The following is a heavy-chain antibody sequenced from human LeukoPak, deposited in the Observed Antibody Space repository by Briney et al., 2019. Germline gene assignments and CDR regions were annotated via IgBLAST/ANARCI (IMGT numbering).Heavy chain of an antibody. J-gene: IGHJ6*02. CDR2: INHGGST. D-gene: IGHD6-13*01. Sequence: PSETLSVTCAVYGGSFCGYYWSWLRHRPGEGLEWGGEINHGGSTNYNPSLKRRVTIPVDTSKSQCTLKLSSVSAADTAVYNCARELAADYYYYGMDGGGQGTTVTVSS. V-gene: IGHV4-34*01. CDR3: ARELAADYYYYGMDG. CDR1: GGSFCGYY.